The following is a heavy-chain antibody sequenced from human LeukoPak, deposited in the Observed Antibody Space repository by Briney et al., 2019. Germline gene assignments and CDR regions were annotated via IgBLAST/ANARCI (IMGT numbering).Heavy chain of an antibody. CDR2: IIAYNGNT. CDR1: GYPFTSYG. CDR3: ARDQKSGLRAYCGGDCWYDAFDI. Sequence: ASVKVSFKASGYPFTSYGISWVRQAPGQGLEWMGWIIAYNGNTNYAQKLQGRVTMTTDTSTSTAYMELRSLRSDDTAVYYCARDQKSGLRAYCGGDCWYDAFDIWGQGTMVTVSS. J-gene: IGHJ3*02. D-gene: IGHD2-21*02. V-gene: IGHV1-18*04.